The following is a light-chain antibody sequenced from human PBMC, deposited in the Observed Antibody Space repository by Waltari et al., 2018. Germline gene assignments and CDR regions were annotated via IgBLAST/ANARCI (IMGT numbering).Light chain of an antibody. CDR3: QVWDYIQGV. CDR2: SDS. J-gene: IGLJ3*02. V-gene: IGLV3-21*04. CDR1: NLGRNS. Sequence: SYVLTQPPSVSVAPGKTARITCGGSNLGRNSVHWYQQKAGQAPVLVIHSDSGRPTGIPERFSGSTSGDTATLSISRVEAGDEADYFCQVWDYIQGVFGGGTKLTVL.